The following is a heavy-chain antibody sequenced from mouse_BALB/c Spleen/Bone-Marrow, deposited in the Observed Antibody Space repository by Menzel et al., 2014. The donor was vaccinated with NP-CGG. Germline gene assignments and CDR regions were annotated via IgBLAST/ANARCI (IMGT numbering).Heavy chain of an antibody. J-gene: IGHJ3*01. CDR2: INSNGGST. V-gene: IGHV5-6-3*01. CDR3: ARNIITTRGFAY. Sequence: EVMLVESGGGLVQPGGSLKLSCAASGFTFSSYGMSWVRQTPDKRLELVATINSNGGSTYYPDSVKGRFTISRDNAKNPLSLKMSSLKSENTAIYYGARNIITTRGFAYGGQGPLV. D-gene: IGHD2-12*01. CDR1: GFTFSSYG.